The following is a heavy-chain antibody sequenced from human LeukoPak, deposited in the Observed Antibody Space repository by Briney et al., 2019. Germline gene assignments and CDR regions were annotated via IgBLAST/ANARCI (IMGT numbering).Heavy chain of an antibody. CDR2: ISWNSGSI. J-gene: IGHJ1*01. V-gene: IGHV3-9*01. D-gene: IGHD2-2*01. Sequence: PGGSLRLSCAASGFTFDDYAMHWVRQAPGKGLEWVAGISWNSGSIGYADSVKGRFTISRDNAKNSLYLQMNSLRAEDTALYYCAKDWARDIVVVPALYPDWGQGTPATV. CDR1: GFTFDDYA. CDR3: AKDWARDIVVVPALYPD.